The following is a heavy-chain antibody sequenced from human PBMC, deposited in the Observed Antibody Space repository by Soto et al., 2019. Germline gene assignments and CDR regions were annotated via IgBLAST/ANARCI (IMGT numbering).Heavy chain of an antibody. CDR1: GFSLSTSGVD. CDR3: AHRRPYTNPPEYFFGH. Sequence: QITLKESGPTLVKPTQTLTLTCTFSGFSLSTSGVDVGWIRQPPGKALEWLALIYWDDDKRYSPSLNNRLTNSNGSSRKQVVLTVTNIDPLYTATYYFAHRRPYTNPPEYFFGHWGRGILVTVSS. CDR2: IYWDDDK. J-gene: IGHJ4*02. D-gene: IGHD3-16*01. V-gene: IGHV2-5*02.